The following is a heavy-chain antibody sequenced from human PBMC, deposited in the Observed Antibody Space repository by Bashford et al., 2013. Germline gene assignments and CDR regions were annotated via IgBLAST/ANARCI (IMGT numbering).Heavy chain of an antibody. J-gene: IGHJ3*01. V-gene: IGHV3-30*18. CDR2: ISYDGTNE. D-gene: IGHD3-16*02. CDR1: RFTFRSYG. CDR3: AKGRDDDRFPDAFDV. Sequence: GGSLRLSCAASRFTFRSYGMHWVRLAPGKGLEWVAAISYDGTNEYYADSVKGRFTISRDNSKNTLYLQMNTLRAEDTAIYYCAKGRDDDRFPDAFDVWGQGTMVTVSS.